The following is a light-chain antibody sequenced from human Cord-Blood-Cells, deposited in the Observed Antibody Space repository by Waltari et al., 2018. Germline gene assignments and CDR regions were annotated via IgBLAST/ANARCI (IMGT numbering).Light chain of an antibody. CDR1: SSDVGGYHY. CDR2: DVS. V-gene: IGLV2-14*01. Sequence: QSALTQPASVSGSPGQSITIPCTGTSSDVGGYHYVSWYQQHPGKAPQLMVYDVSKRPSGVSNRFSGAKSGITASLTISGLQDEDEADYYCSSYTSSSTRVFGTGTKVTVL. CDR3: SSYTSSSTRV. J-gene: IGLJ1*01.